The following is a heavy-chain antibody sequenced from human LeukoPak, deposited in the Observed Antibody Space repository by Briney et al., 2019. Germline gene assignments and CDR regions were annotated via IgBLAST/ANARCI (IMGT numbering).Heavy chain of an antibody. CDR3: ARVGRIAVAGTGYYYGMDV. D-gene: IGHD6-19*01. V-gene: IGHV1-2*02. CDR2: INPNSGGT. Sequence: ASVKVSCKASGYTFTGYYMHWVRQAPGQGLEWMGWINPNSGGTNYAQKSQGRVTMTRDTSISTAYMELSRLRSDDTAVYYCARVGRIAVAGTGYYYGMDVWGQGTTVTVSS. J-gene: IGHJ6*02. CDR1: GYTFTGYY.